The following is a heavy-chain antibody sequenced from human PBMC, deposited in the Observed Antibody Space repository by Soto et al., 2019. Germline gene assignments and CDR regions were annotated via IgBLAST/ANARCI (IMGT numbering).Heavy chain of an antibody. CDR3: ARRGSGWTGSGYYFDY. D-gene: IGHD6-19*01. CDR2: IIPIFGTA. Sequence: ASVTVSCKASGGTFSSYAISWVRQAPGQGLEWMGGIIPIFGTANYAQKFQGRVTITADESTSTAYMELGSLGSGDTAVYYCARRGSGWTGSGYYFDYWGQGTLVTVSS. J-gene: IGHJ4*02. CDR1: GGTFSSYA. V-gene: IGHV1-69*13.